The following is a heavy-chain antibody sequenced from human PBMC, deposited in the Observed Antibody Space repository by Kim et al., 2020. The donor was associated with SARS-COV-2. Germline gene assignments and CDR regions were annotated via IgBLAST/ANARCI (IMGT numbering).Heavy chain of an antibody. D-gene: IGHD6-13*01. CDR3: ARDAGISIAAAGPSPVGSWFDP. Sequence: ASVKVSCKASGYTFTGYYMHWVRQAPGQGLEWMGWINPNSGGTNYAQKFQGWVTMTRDTSISTAYMELSRLRSDDTAVYYCARDAGISIAAAGPSPVGSWFDPWGQGTLVTVSS. J-gene: IGHJ5*02. V-gene: IGHV1-2*04. CDR1: GYTFTGYY. CDR2: INPNSGGT.